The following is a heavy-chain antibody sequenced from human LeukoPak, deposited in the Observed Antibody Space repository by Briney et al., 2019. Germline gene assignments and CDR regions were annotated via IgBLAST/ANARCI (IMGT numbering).Heavy chain of an antibody. CDR3: VIDESYSSGWHGFDFDY. Sequence: GGSLRLSCAASGFTFSTYNMNWVRQAPGKGLEWVSYISRSSNTIYYADSVKGRFTISRDNAKNSLYLQMNSLRAEDTAVYYCVIDESYSSGWHGFDFDYWGQGTLVTVSS. J-gene: IGHJ4*02. CDR2: ISRSSNTI. D-gene: IGHD6-19*01. CDR1: GFTFSTYN. V-gene: IGHV3-48*01.